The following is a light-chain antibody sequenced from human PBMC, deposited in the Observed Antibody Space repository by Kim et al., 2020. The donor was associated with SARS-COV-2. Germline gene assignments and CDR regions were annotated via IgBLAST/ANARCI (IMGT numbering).Light chain of an antibody. Sequence: TIISRKSHNSIFNSTNNNYFVWYQQQPGQPPNLLIYCASTSEAGVADRCSGSGCGTAFSPTTSSRLPDDVAVYYCQQYYHVPPHTFGRGTKLEI. V-gene: IGKV4-1*01. CDR2: CAS. J-gene: IGKJ2*01. CDR1: HNSIFNSTNNNY. CDR3: QQYYHVPPHT.